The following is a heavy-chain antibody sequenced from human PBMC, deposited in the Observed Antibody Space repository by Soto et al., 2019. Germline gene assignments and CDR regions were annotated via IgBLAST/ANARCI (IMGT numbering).Heavy chain of an antibody. J-gene: IGHJ3*02. CDR2: ISAYNGNT. V-gene: IGHV1-18*01. CDR3: AGDIYRRAAAGLAFDI. D-gene: IGHD6-13*01. Sequence: GASVKVSCKASGYTFTSYGISWVRQAPGQGLEWMGWISAYNGNTNYAQKLQGRVTMTTDTSTSTAYMELRSLRSDDTAVYYCAGDIYRRAAAGLAFDIWGQGTMVTVS. CDR1: GYTFTSYG.